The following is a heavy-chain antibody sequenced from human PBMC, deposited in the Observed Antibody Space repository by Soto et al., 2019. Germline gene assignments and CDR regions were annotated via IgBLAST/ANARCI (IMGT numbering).Heavy chain of an antibody. J-gene: IGHJ5*02. Sequence: ASVKVSCKASGYTFTSYAIHWVRQAPGQRLKRMRWINAGNGNTKYSQKFQGRVTITRDTSASTAYMELSSLRSEDTAVYYCARDVPEYSSGWYDGSYNCFEPWGQGTLVTGSS. D-gene: IGHD6-19*01. CDR3: ARDVPEYSSGWYDGSYNCFEP. CDR1: GYTFTSYA. CDR2: INAGNGNT. V-gene: IGHV1-3*01.